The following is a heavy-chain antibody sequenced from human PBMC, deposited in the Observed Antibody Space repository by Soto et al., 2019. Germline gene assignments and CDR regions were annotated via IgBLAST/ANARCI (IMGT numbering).Heavy chain of an antibody. CDR1: GGTFSTSA. Sequence: QVQLMQSGAEVKKPGSSVKVSCKASGGTFSTSAISWVRQAPGEGLEWVGGIMPVFATPDYAQKFQGRVTISAGESTTTANLELTRLTTDDTAVYYCARDKDRQQLGGNYYYILDVWGQGTAITVSS. CDR3: ARDKDRQQLGGNYYYILDV. D-gene: IGHD3-3*02. J-gene: IGHJ6*02. V-gene: IGHV1-69*12. CDR2: IMPVFATP.